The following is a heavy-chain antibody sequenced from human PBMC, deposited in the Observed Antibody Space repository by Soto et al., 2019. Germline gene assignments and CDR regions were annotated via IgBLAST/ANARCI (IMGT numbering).Heavy chain of an antibody. Sequence: SETLSLTCTVSGGSISSYYWSWIRQPPGKGLEWIGYIYYSGSTNYNPSLKSRVTISVDTSKNQFSLKLSSVTAADTAVYYCARMPDQSGYSTGDRRWYYYYYMDVWGKGTTVTVSS. CDR1: GGSISSYY. CDR3: ARMPDQSGYSTGDRRWYYYYYMDV. D-gene: IGHD5-12*01. CDR2: IYYSGST. J-gene: IGHJ6*03. V-gene: IGHV4-59*01.